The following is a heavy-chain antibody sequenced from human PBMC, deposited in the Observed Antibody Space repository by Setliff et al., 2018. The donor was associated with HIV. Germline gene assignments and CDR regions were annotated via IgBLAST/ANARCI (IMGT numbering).Heavy chain of an antibody. J-gene: IGHJ4*02. D-gene: IGHD6-19*01. CDR2: IQQHGSEI. CDR3: ANMQWASNAWYSFDY. CDR1: GYTFSSYW. Sequence: GGSLRHSCAASGYTFSSYWMAWVRQCPGKGLEWVANIQQHGSEIHYVASVEGRFTISRDNAKNSLYLQMNSLRAEDTAVYYCANMQWASNAWYSFDYWGQGALVTVSS. V-gene: IGHV3-7*05.